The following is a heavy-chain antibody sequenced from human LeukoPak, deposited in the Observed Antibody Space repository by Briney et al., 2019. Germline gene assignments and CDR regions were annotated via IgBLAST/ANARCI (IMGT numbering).Heavy chain of an antibody. CDR2: ISSSSSYI. V-gene: IGHV3-21*01. CDR1: GFTFSSYS. J-gene: IGHJ3*02. CDR3: ARKPPPYCSGGSCYSFDAFDI. Sequence: GGSLRLSCAASGFTFSSYSMNWVRQAPGKGLEWVSSISSSSSYIYYADSVKGRFTISRDNAKNSLYLQMNSLRAEDTAVYYCARKPPPYCSGGSCYSFDAFDIWGQGTMVTVSS. D-gene: IGHD2-15*01.